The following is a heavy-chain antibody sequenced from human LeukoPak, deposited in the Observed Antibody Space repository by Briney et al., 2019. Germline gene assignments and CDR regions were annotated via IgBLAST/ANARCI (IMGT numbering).Heavy chain of an antibody. V-gene: IGHV4-34*01. D-gene: IGHD1-1*01. CDR2: INHSGST. J-gene: IGHJ4*02. CDR3: ARGLEKYRILYYFDY. Sequence: SETLSLTCAVYGGSFSGYYWSWIRQPPGKGLEWIGEINHSGSTNYNPSLKSRVTISVDTSKNQFSLKLSSVTAADTAVYYCARGLEKYRILYYFDYWGQGTLVTVSS. CDR1: GGSFSGYY.